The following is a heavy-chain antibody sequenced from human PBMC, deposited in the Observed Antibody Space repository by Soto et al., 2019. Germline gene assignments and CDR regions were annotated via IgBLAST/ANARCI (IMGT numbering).Heavy chain of an antibody. CDR2: IWYDGSNK. J-gene: IGHJ3*02. D-gene: IGHD5-12*01. Sequence: GGSLRLSCAASGFTFSSYGMHWVRQAPGKGLEWVAVIWYDGSNKYYADSVKGRFTISRDNSKNTLYLQMNSLRAEDTAVYYCARDISSWRGYSGYDSDAFDIWGQGTMVTVSS. V-gene: IGHV3-33*01. CDR1: GFTFSSYG. CDR3: ARDISSWRGYSGYDSDAFDI.